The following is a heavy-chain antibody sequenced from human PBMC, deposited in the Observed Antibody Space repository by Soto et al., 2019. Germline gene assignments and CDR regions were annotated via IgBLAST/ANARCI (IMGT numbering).Heavy chain of an antibody. CDR3: ARGKTVAAAGPFDY. Sequence: QVQLQESGPGLVKPSQTLSLTCTVSGGSISSGGYYWSWIRQHPGKGLEWIGYIYYSGSTYYNPSRKSRVTISVDTSKTQFSMRLSSVTAEDTAVYYCARGKTVAAAGPFDYWGQGTLVTVSS. CDR2: IYYSGST. J-gene: IGHJ4*02. CDR1: GGSISSGGYY. D-gene: IGHD6-13*01. V-gene: IGHV4-31*03.